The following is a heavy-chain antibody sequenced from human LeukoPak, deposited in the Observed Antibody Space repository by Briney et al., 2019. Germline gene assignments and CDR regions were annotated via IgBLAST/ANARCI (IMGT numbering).Heavy chain of an antibody. CDR1: GFTFSSYA. V-gene: IGHV3-23*01. D-gene: IGHD6-13*01. J-gene: IGHJ4*02. Sequence: GGFLRLSCAASGFTFSSYAMSWVRQAPGKGLEWVSAISGSGGSTYYADSVKGRFTISRDNSKNTLYLQMNSLRAEDMAVYYCAKYSSSWYFDYWGQGTLVTVSS. CDR2: ISGSGGST. CDR3: AKYSSSWYFDY.